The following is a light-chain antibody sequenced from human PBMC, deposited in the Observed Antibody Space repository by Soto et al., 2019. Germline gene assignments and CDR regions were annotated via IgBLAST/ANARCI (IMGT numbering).Light chain of an antibody. CDR2: WAS. J-gene: IGKJ4*01. CDR3: QQYYSTPLT. Sequence: DIVMTQSPDSLAVSLGERATINCKSSQSVLISSTNKNYLAWYQQKAGQPPKVVVYWASTRAIGVPHRFSGSGSATDFTLTISSLQAEDVAVYYCQQYYSTPLTFGGGTKVEIK. V-gene: IGKV4-1*01. CDR1: QSVLISSTNKNY.